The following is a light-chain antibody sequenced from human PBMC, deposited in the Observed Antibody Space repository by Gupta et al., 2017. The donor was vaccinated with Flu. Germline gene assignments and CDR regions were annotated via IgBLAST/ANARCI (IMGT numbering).Light chain of an antibody. CDR1: SSNIGSNT. V-gene: IGLV1-44*01. CDR3: AAWDDSLNAWL. CDR2: SDN. Sequence: VLIPPPTPSATSGPRVTITCSGGSSNIGSNTVNWFQHLPGAAPKPLIYSDNQRPSGVPDRFSGSKSGTSASLAISGLQSEDEADYYCAAWDDSLNAWLFGGGTKLTVL. J-gene: IGLJ3*02.